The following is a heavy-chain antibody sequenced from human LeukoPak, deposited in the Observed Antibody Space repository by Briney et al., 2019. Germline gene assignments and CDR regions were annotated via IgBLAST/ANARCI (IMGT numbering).Heavy chain of an antibody. Sequence: QAGGPLRLSCAASGFTFDDYAMHWVRQAPGKGLEWVSGISWNTGSIGYADSVKGRFTISRDNAKNSLYLQMNSLRAEDMALYYCAKGDGKAVAGNLWVVYYYGMDVWGQGTTVTVSS. J-gene: IGHJ6*02. CDR3: AKGDGKAVAGNLWVVYYYGMDV. CDR2: ISWNTGSI. CDR1: GFTFDDYA. V-gene: IGHV3-9*03. D-gene: IGHD6-19*01.